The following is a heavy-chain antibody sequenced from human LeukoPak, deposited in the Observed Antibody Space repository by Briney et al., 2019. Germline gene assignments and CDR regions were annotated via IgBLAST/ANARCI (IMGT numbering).Heavy chain of an antibody. CDR2: ISSSSSYI. Sequence: GGSPRLSCAASGFIFSDHYMDWVRQAPGKGLEWVSSISSSSSYIYYADSVKGRFTISRDNAKNSLYLQMNSLRAEDTAVYYCARASGSEFDYWGQGTLVTVSS. J-gene: IGHJ4*02. D-gene: IGHD2-15*01. CDR1: GFIFSDHY. CDR3: ARASGSEFDY. V-gene: IGHV3-21*01.